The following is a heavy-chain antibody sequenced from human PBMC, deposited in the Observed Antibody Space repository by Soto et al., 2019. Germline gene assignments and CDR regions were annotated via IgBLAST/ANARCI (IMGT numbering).Heavy chain of an antibody. V-gene: IGHV1-2*02. D-gene: IGHD2-21*02. J-gene: IGHJ4*02. CDR1: GYTFTGYY. CDR2: INPNSGGT. CDR3: ARDPRSIVVVTAIPYYFDY. Sequence: ASVKVSCKASGYTFTGYYMHWVRQAPGQGLEWMGWINPNSGGTNYAQKFQGRVTMTRDTSISTACMELSRLRSDDTAVYYCARDPRSIVVVTAIPYYFDYWGQGTLVTVSS.